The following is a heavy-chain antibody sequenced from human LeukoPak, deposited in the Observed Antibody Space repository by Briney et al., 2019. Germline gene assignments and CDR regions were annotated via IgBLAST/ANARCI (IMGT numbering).Heavy chain of an antibody. J-gene: IGHJ4*02. CDR3: ARDTVPVAATPRGWGY. D-gene: IGHD2-15*01. Sequence: GGSLRLSCAASGFTFSSYNMNWVRQAPGKGLEWVSSITSGSSYIYYADSVKGRFTISRDNSKNTMYLQMNSLRAEDTAVYYCARDTVPVAATPRGWGYWGQGTLVTVSS. CDR1: GFTFSSYN. V-gene: IGHV3-21*04. CDR2: ITSGSSYI.